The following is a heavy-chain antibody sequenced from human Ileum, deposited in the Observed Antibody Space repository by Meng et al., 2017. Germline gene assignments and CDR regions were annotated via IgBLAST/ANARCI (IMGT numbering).Heavy chain of an antibody. CDR2: INDSGLKT. CDR3: AKGRYSDWSGGSHWFHP. V-gene: IGHV3-23*01. D-gene: IGHD3-9*01. J-gene: IGHJ5*02. Sequence: GESLKISCAASAFAFDTYAMSWLRQAPGKGPEWVSGINDSGLKTYYVESVKGRFTISRDNSKNTLYLEMNSLRGDDTAVYYCAKGRYSDWSGGSHWFHPWGQGTLVTVSS. CDR1: AFAFDTYA.